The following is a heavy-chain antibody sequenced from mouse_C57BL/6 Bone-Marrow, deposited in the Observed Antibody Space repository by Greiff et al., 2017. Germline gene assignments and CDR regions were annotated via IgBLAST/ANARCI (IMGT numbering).Heavy chain of an antibody. CDR3: AILLWLRRDFDY. J-gene: IGHJ2*01. Sequence: QVQLQQSGPELVKPGASVKISCKASGYAFSSSWMNWVKQRPGKGLEWIGRIYPGDGDTNYNGKFKGKATLTADKSSSTAYMQLSSLTSEDSAVYFCAILLWLRRDFDYRRQGTTLTVSS. V-gene: IGHV1-82*01. CDR2: IYPGDGDT. D-gene: IGHD2-2*01. CDR1: GYAFSSSW.